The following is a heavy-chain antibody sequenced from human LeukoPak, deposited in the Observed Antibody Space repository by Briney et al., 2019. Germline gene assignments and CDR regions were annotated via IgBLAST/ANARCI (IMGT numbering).Heavy chain of an antibody. Sequence: SETLSLTCTVSGGSISTYYWSWIRQSPGKGLEWIGYIYYSGSSSYNPSLKSRVTLSLDTSKKQFSLRLSSVTAADTAVYYCARASIGIDYWGQGNLVTVSS. CDR3: ARASIGIDY. CDR2: IYYSGSS. V-gene: IGHV4-59*01. J-gene: IGHJ4*02. CDR1: GGSISTYY.